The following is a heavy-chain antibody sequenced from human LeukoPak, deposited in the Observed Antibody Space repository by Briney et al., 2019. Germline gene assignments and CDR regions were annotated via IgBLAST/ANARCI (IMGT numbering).Heavy chain of an antibody. CDR2: IYYSGST. J-gene: IGHJ4*02. CDR3: ARHLRASSTSDY. Sequence: MSSETLSLTCTVSGGSISSSSYYWGWIRQPPGKGLEWIGSIYYSGSTYYNPSLKSRVTISVDTSKNQFSLKLSSVTAADTAVYYCARHLRASSTSDYWGQGPLVTVSS. CDR1: GGSISSSSYY. D-gene: IGHD6-13*01. V-gene: IGHV4-39*01.